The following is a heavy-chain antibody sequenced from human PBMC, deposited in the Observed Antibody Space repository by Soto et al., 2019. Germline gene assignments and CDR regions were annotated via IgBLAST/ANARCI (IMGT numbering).Heavy chain of an antibody. CDR1: GFTFSSYS. CDR3: ARVMTRYGGKLGYFDY. J-gene: IGHJ4*02. Sequence: VGSLRLSGAASGFTFSSYSMNWVRQARGKGLEWVSSISSSSSYIYYADSVKGRFTISRDNAKNSLYLQMNSLRAEDTAVYYCARVMTRYGGKLGYFDYWGQGTLVTVSS. D-gene: IGHD4-17*01. CDR2: ISSSSSYI. V-gene: IGHV3-21*01.